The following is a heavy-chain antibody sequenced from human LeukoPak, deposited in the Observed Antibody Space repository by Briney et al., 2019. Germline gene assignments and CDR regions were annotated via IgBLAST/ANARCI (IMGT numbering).Heavy chain of an antibody. CDR2: INHSGST. Sequence: SETLSLTCAVYGGSFSGYYWSWIRQPPGKGLEWIGEINHSGSTNYNPSLQSRLTISVDPSKTEFALKLSSVHGPDTVVYYSPRGSVQSGAFHLWGPGTLVTVSS. J-gene: IGHJ5*02. CDR3: PRGSVQSGAFHL. CDR1: GGSFSGYY. D-gene: IGHD1-26*01. V-gene: IGHV4-34*01.